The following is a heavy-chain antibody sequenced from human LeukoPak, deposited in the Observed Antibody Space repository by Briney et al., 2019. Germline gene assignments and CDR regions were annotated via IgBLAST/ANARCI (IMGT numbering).Heavy chain of an antibody. J-gene: IGHJ4*02. CDR3: TRGAGWLIDY. V-gene: IGHV4-59*08. Sequence: PSETLSLTCTVSGGSISSYYWSWIRQPPGKGLEWIGNIYYSGSTNYNPSLKSRVTISVDTSKNQFSLKLSSVTAADTAVYYCTRGAGWLIDYWGQGILVTVSS. D-gene: IGHD3-16*01. CDR1: GGSISSYY. CDR2: IYYSGST.